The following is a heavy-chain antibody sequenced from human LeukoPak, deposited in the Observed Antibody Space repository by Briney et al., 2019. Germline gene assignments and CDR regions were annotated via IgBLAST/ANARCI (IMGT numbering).Heavy chain of an antibody. CDR1: GFTFSSYS. J-gene: IGHJ3*02. D-gene: IGHD4-23*01. CDR2: ISTSSSYI. CDR3: ARDPANVRWSGAFDI. Sequence: GGSLRLSCAASGFTFSSYSMNWVRQAPGKGLEWVSSISTSSSYIYYADSVKGRFTISRDNAKNSLYLQMNSLRAEDTAVYYCARDPANVRWSGAFDIWGQGTMVTVSS. V-gene: IGHV3-21*01.